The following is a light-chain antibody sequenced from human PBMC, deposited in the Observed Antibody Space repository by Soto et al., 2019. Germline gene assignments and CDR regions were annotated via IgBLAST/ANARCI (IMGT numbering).Light chain of an antibody. CDR2: DAS. V-gene: IGKV1-5*02. CDR3: QQYNTFWT. J-gene: IGKJ1*01. CDR1: QSISSW. Sequence: IQMTQSASALSASVGHRATIICRASQSISSWLAWYQQKPGKAPKLLIYDASTLQSGVPSRYSGSGSGTEFTLTISSLKPDDFATYYCQQYNTFWTFGQGTKVDIK.